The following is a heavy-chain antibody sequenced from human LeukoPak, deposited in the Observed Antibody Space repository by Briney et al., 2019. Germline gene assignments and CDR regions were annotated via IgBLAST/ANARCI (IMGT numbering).Heavy chain of an antibody. CDR2: IILIFGTA. D-gene: IGHD6-13*01. CDR3: ARFEGPIAAAGTGDYYYGMDV. Sequence: ASVKVSCKASGGTFSSYAISWVRQAPGQGLEWMGGIILIFGTANYAQKFQGRVTITADESTSTAYMELSSLRSEDTAVYYCARFEGPIAAAGTGDYYYGMDVWGQGTTVTVSS. CDR1: GGTFSSYA. V-gene: IGHV1-69*13. J-gene: IGHJ6*02.